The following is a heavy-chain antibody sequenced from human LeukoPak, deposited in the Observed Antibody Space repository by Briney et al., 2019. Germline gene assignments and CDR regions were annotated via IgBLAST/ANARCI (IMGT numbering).Heavy chain of an antibody. D-gene: IGHD6-19*01. Sequence: GGSLRLSCVGSGFTLSGYWMNWVRQAPGKGLEWVANIRQDGSEKYRVDSVKGRFTISRDNAKNSLYLQMNSLTADGTAVYYCAGQWLSPFDYWGQGTLVTVSS. CDR2: IRQDGSEK. V-gene: IGHV3-7*01. CDR3: AGQWLSPFDY. CDR1: GFTLSGYW. J-gene: IGHJ4*02.